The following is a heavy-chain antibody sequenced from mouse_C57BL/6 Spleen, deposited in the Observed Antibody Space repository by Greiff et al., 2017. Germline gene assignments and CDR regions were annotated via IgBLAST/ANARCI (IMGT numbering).Heavy chain of an antibody. CDR2: IYPGDGDT. Sequence: VQLQQSGPELVKPGASVKISCKASGYAFSSSWMNWVKQRPGKGLEWIGRIYPGDGDTNYNGKFKGKATLTEDKSSSTAYMQRSSLTSEDSAVYYCARYGYTYYLEDGGQGTTGTVSS. D-gene: IGHD2-14*01. CDR3: ARYGYTYYLED. J-gene: IGHJ2*01. V-gene: IGHV1-82*01. CDR1: GYAFSSSW.